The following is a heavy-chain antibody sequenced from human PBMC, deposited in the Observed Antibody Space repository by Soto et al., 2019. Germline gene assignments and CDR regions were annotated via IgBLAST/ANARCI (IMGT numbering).Heavy chain of an antibody. CDR3: ARDLAAGDY. D-gene: IGHD6-25*01. CDR2: INPTGGST. Sequence: QVQLVQSGAEVKKPRASVNISCKASGYTFINYYIHWVRQAPGQGLEWMAIINPTGGSTNYAQRFQGRVTLTMDTSTTTVYLELSSLRFEDTAVYYCARDLAAGDYWGQGTLVTVSS. CDR1: GYTFINYY. J-gene: IGHJ4*02. V-gene: IGHV1-46*01.